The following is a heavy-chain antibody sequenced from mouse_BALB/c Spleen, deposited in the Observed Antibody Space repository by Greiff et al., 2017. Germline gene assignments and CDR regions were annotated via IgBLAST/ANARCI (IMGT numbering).Heavy chain of an antibody. Sequence: VQLVESGPELVKPGASVKISCKASGYAFSSSWMNWVKQRPGQGLEWIGRIYPGDGDTNYNGKFKGKATLTADKSSSTAYMQLSSLTSVDSAVYFCASPPYYGYDGFAYWGQGTLVTVSA. V-gene: IGHV1-82*01. D-gene: IGHD2-9*01. CDR1: GYAFSSSW. CDR2: IYPGDGDT. J-gene: IGHJ3*01. CDR3: ASPPYYGYDGFAY.